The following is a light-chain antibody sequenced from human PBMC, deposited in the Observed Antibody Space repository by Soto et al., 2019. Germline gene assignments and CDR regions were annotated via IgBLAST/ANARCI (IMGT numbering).Light chain of an antibody. J-gene: IGLJ1*01. CDR3: SSYTSSSSYV. CDR2: EVS. V-gene: IGLV2-14*01. Sequence: QFVLTQPASVSGSPGQSFTISCTGTSSDVGGYNYVSWYQQHPGKAPKLIIYEVSNRPSGVSNRFSGSKSGNTASLTISGLQAEDESDYYCSSYTSSSSYVYGTGTKV. CDR1: SSDVGGYNY.